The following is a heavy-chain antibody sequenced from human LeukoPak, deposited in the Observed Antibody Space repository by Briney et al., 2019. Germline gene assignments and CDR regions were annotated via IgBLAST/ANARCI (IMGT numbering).Heavy chain of an antibody. CDR1: GFTFSSYA. CDR3: ARPLRSYYWCCAFDI. CDR2: ISYDGSNK. D-gene: IGHD1-26*01. Sequence: GGSLRLSCAASGFTFSSYAMHWVRQAPGKGLEWVAVISYDGSNKYYADSVKGRFTISRGNSKNTLYLQMNSLRAEDTAVYYCARPLRSYYWCCAFDIWGQGTMVTVSS. V-gene: IGHV3-30*04. J-gene: IGHJ3*02.